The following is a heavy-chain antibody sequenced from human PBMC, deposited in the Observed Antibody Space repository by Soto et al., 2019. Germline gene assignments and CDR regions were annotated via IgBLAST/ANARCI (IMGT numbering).Heavy chain of an antibody. D-gene: IGHD1-7*01. CDR3: NWNYEGFDY. V-gene: IGHV4-34*01. Sequence: SETLSLTCAGYGGSFSGYYWSWIRQPPGKGLEWIGEINHSGSTNYNPSLKSRVTISVDTSKNQFSLKLSSVTAADTAVYYCNWNYEGFDYRGQGTQVTVSS. J-gene: IGHJ4*02. CDR1: GGSFSGYY. CDR2: INHSGST.